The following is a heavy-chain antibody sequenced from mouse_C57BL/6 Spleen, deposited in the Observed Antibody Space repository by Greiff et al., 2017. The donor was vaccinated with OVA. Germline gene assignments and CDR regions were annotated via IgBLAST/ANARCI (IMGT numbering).Heavy chain of an antibody. V-gene: IGHV5-17*01. CDR2: ISSGSSTI. D-gene: IGHD1-1*01. Sequence: EVKLVESGGGLVKPGGSLKLSCAASGFTFSDYGMHWVRQAPEKGLEWVAYISSGSSTIYYADTVKGRFTISRDNAKNTLFRQMTSLRSEDTAMYYCARPTTVVATCAMDYWGQVTSVTVSS. CDR1: GFTFSDYG. CDR3: ARPTTVVATCAMDY. J-gene: IGHJ4*01.